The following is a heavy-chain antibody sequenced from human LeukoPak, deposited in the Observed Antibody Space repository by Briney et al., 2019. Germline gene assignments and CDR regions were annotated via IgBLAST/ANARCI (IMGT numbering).Heavy chain of an antibody. Sequence: GGSLRLSCAASGFTFGSYGMHWVRQAPGKGLEWVAFIRYDGSNKYYSDSVKGRFTISRDNSKNTLYLQMNSLRVEDTAVYYCAKDHWIWQQLGDHFDYWGQGPLVTVPS. CDR2: IRYDGSNK. J-gene: IGHJ4*02. CDR1: GFTFGSYG. D-gene: IGHD6-13*01. CDR3: AKDHWIWQQLGDHFDY. V-gene: IGHV3-30*02.